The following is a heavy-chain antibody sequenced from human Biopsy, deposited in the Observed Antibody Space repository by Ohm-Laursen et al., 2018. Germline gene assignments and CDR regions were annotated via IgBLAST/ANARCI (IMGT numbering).Heavy chain of an antibody. D-gene: IGHD3-10*01. CDR3: AHGSGSYYKWDF. V-gene: IGHV4-59*08. CDR1: GDSISRSY. Sequence: TLSLTCTLSGDSISRSYWSWIRQSPGKGLEWVGHILDRGTTNYNPSLKSRVTMSVDTSKKQFSLRMTSVTAADMAVYYCAHGSGSYYKWDFWGRGTLVTVSS. CDR2: ILDRGTT. J-gene: IGHJ4*02.